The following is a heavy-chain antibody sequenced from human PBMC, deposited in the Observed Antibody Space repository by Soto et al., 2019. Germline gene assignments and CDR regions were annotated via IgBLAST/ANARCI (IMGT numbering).Heavy chain of an antibody. CDR1: GFTFSSYG. CDR2: TSYDGSSK. Sequence: LRLSCAASGFTFSSYGMHWVRQAPGKGLEWVAMTSYDGSSKYYGDSVKGRFTISRDNSKNTLYLQMNSLRAEDTAVYYCAKDDLEWLVRGLGVWGQGTKVTVSS. D-gene: IGHD6-19*01. J-gene: IGHJ6*02. V-gene: IGHV3-30*18. CDR3: AKDDLEWLVRGLGV.